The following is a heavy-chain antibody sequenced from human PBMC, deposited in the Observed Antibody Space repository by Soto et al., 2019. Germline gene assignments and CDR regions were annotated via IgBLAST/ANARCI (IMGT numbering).Heavy chain of an antibody. CDR1: CGSISSGGYY. CDR2: IYYSGST. V-gene: IGHV4-31*03. J-gene: IGHJ4*02. CDR3: ARGLDYYDSSGYYYEPTYFDY. D-gene: IGHD3-22*01. Sequence: LSLTCTVSCGSISSGGYYWSWIRQHPGKGLEWIGYIYYSGSTYYNPSLKSRVTISVDTSKNQFSLKLSSVTAADTAVYYCARGLDYYDSSGYYYEPTYFDYWGQGTLVTVSS.